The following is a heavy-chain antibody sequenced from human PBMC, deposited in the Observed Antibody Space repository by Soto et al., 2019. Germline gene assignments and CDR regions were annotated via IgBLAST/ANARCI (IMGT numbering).Heavy chain of an antibody. CDR2: INPSGDST. CDR3: ARDAGGPEY. CDR1: GRTSPPYN. Sequence: QVQLVQSGAEVTKPGDAVKISCKKYGRTSPPYNVHWVRQAHGQGLEWMGIINPSGDSTTYAQNFQGRVSMTIDSSTTTVFMELRSLTSEDTAMYYCARDAGGPEYWGQGTLVTVSS. D-gene: IGHD3-16*01. V-gene: IGHV1-46*01. J-gene: IGHJ4*02.